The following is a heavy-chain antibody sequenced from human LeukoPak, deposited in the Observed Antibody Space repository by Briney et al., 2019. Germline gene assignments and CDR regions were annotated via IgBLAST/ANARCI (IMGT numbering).Heavy chain of an antibody. Sequence: GSLRLSCAASGFTFSSYEMNWVRQAPGKGLEWVSYISGSGRTIDYADSVKGRFTISRDNTKNSVYLQMNSLRAEDTAVYYCARYCSSTDCYIGSAEYFQHWGQGTLVTVSS. V-gene: IGHV3-48*03. D-gene: IGHD2-2*02. CDR3: ARYCSSTDCYIGSAEYFQH. CDR1: GFTFSSYE. J-gene: IGHJ1*01. CDR2: ISGSGRTI.